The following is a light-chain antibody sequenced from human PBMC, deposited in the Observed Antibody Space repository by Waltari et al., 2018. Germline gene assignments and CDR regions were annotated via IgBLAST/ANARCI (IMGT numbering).Light chain of an antibody. CDR1: RSDVGGYTF. J-gene: IGLJ2*01. Sequence: QSALTQPRSVSGSPGQSVTISCPGTRSDVGGYTFVSWYQQHPGTAPKLIISDVTKRPAGVPDRFSGSKSGNAASLTISGLQAEDEADYYCSSYAGNYVAFGGGTKLTVL. CDR3: SSYAGNYVA. CDR2: DVT. V-gene: IGLV2-11*01.